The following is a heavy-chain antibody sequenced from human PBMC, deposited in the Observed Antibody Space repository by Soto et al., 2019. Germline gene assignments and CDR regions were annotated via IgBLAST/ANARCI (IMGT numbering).Heavy chain of an antibody. CDR3: ARDTVDLFGYMDV. Sequence: GASVKVSCKASEGTFSSYSITWVRQAPGQRLEWMGEIIPLLGTANYAQKFQGRVTITGDKSTSTIYMGLSSLRSDDTAVYYCARDTVDLFGYMDVWGQGTTATVSS. D-gene: IGHD6-25*01. V-gene: IGHV1-69*08. J-gene: IGHJ6*02. CDR2: IIPLLGTA. CDR1: EGTFSSYS.